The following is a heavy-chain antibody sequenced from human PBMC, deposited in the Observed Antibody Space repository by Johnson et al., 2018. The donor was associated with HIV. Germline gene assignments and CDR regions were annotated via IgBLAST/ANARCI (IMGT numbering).Heavy chain of an antibody. CDR1: GFTFSSYA. CDR2: ISSNGGST. D-gene: IGHD3-16*01. J-gene: IGHJ3*01. CDR3: ARAWGTDAFDF. V-gene: IGHV3-64*01. Sequence: VQLVESGGGLVQPGGSLRLSCAASGFTFSSYAMSWVRQAPGKGLEYVSAISSNGGSTYYANSVKGRFTISRDNSKNTLYLQMGSLRAEDMAVYYCARAWGTDAFDFWGQGTMVTVSS.